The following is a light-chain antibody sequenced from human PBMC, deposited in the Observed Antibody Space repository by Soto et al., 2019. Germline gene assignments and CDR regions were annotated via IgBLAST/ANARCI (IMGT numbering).Light chain of an antibody. J-gene: IGKJ4*01. V-gene: IGKV1-39*01. CDR3: QQSYSTPSGLT. CDR2: AAS. CDR1: QSISSY. Sequence: DIQMTQSPSSLSASVGDRVTITCRASQSISSYLNWYQQKPGKAPKLLIYAASSLQSGVPSRFSGSGSGTDFTLTISSLQLEDFATYYCQQSYSTPSGLTFGGGTKVEIK.